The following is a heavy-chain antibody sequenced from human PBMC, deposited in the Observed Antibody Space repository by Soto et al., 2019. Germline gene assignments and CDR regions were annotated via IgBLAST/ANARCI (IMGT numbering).Heavy chain of an antibody. CDR2: IHQDGSDK. Sequence: EVQLVESGGGLVHPGGSLRLSCAASGFTFRHYWMSWVRQAPGKGLEWVANIHQDGSDKYYVDSVKGRFTISRDNAKNSLYLQMNSLRPEDTAVYYCARDSGVVPAAVVTAPGATLILFDYWGQGKLVTVSS. CDR1: GFTFRHYW. D-gene: IGHD2-2*01. V-gene: IGHV3-7*03. J-gene: IGHJ4*02. CDR3: ARDSGVVPAAVVTAPGATLILFDY.